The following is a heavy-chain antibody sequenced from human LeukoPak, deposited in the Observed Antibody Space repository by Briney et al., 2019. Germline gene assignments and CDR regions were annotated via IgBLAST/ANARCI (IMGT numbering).Heavy chain of an antibody. D-gene: IGHD3-22*01. CDR1: GGSISSGGYY. V-gene: IGHV4-31*03. CDR2: IYYSGST. J-gene: IGHJ4*02. CDR3: ARYYYDSSGYFDY. Sequence: SETLSLTCTVSGGSISSGGYYWSWIRQHPGKGLEWIGYIYYSGSTYYNPSLKSRVTISVDTSKNQFSLKLNSVTAADTAVYYCARYYYDSSGYFDYWGQGTLVTVSS.